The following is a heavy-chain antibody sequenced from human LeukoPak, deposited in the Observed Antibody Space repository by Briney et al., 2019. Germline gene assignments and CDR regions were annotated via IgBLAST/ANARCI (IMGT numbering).Heavy chain of an antibody. J-gene: IGHJ4*02. V-gene: IGHV4-38-2*02. D-gene: IGHD6-19*01. CDR1: GSSIGSAYY. CDR3: VRDLKSVSGTDS. Sequence: SETLSLTCSVSGSSIGSAYYWGWSRQPPGKGLEWIGSIHHGGDTYYSPSLKSRVTISVDTSKNQFSLRLSSVTAADTAVYYCVRDLKSVSGTDSWGPGTLVTVSS. CDR2: IHHGGDT.